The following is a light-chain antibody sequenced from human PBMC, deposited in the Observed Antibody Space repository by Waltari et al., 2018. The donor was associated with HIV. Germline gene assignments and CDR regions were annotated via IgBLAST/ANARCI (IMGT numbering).Light chain of an antibody. V-gene: IGLV3-21*02. CDR2: DDS. Sequence: SYVLTPLPSVSVAPGQTAMITCGGKSVGSKTVHWYQQKPGQAPVLVVYDDSYRPSGIPERFSGSNSANSATLTISRVEDGDEADYYCQVYDGNSVIFAGGTKLTVL. J-gene: IGLJ2*01. CDR3: QVYDGNSVI. CDR1: SVGSKT.